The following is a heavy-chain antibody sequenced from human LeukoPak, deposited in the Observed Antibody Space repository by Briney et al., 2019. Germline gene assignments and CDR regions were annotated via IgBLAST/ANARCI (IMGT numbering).Heavy chain of an antibody. CDR1: GFTVSSNY. CDR3: ARASEQQLILDY. CDR2: IYSGGST. D-gene: IGHD6-13*01. Sequence: GGSLRLSCAASGFTVSSNYMSWVRQAPGKGLEWVSVIYSGGSTYYADSVKGRFTISRDNSKNTLYLQMNSLRAEDTAVYYCARASEQQLILDYWGQGTLVTVSS. V-gene: IGHV3-53*01. J-gene: IGHJ4*02.